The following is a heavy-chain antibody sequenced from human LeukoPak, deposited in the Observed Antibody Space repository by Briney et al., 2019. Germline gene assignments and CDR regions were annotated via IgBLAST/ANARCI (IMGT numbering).Heavy chain of an antibody. Sequence: GSLRPSFAAPGFPFRNCNMHWVRQAPGKGLEWVSHISSSSSAIYYADSVKGRFTISRDNAKNSLYLQLNSLRDEDTAVYYCASSGSYRFDYWGQGTLVTVSS. CDR1: GFPFRNCN. CDR3: ASSGSYRFDY. CDR2: ISSSSSAI. V-gene: IGHV3-48*02. J-gene: IGHJ4*02. D-gene: IGHD1-26*01.